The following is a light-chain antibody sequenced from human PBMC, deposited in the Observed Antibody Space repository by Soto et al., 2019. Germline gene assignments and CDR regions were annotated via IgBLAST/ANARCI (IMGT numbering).Light chain of an antibody. CDR3: QQYYSNPWT. Sequence: DIVMTQSPDSLAVSLGERATINCKSSQSLLYSSNNKNYLAWYQQKPGQPPKLLIYWASTRESGVPDRFSGSGSGADFTLTISSLQAEDLAVYYCQQYYSNPWTFGQGTKVEIK. J-gene: IGKJ1*01. CDR2: WAS. V-gene: IGKV4-1*01. CDR1: QSLLYSSNNKNY.